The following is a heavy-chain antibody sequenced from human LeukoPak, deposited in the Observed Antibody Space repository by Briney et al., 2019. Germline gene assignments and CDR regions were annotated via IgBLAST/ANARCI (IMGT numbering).Heavy chain of an antibody. CDR3: ARDLAIPALSERWFDP. CDR1: GFTFSDYY. CDR2: ISSSGSTI. Sequence: VGSLRLSCAASGFTFSDYYMSWIRQAPGKGLEWVSYISSSGSTIYYADSVKGRFTISRDNAKNSLYLQMNSLRAEDTAVYYCARDLAIPALSERWFDPWGQGTLVTVSS. D-gene: IGHD2-21*01. V-gene: IGHV3-11*04. J-gene: IGHJ5*02.